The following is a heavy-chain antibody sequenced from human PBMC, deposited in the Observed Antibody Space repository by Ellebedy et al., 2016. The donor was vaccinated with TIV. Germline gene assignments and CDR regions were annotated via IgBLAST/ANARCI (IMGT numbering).Heavy chain of an antibody. CDR2: INPSGGST. J-gene: IGHJ6*02. Sequence: AASVKVSCKASGYTFTSYYMHWVRQAPGQGLEWMGIINPSGGSTSYAQKFQGRVTMTRDTSTSTVYMELSSLRSEDTAVYYCARVRQEATMVRGVNYYYGMDVWGQGTTVTVSS. CDR3: ARVRQEATMVRGVNYYYGMDV. CDR1: GYTFTSYY. V-gene: IGHV1-46*01. D-gene: IGHD3-10*01.